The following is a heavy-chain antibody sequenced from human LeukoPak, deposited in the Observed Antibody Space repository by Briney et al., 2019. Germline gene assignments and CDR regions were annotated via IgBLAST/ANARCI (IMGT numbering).Heavy chain of an antibody. D-gene: IGHD6-13*01. CDR1: GGTFSSYA. Sequence: SVKVSCKASGGTFSSYAISWVRQAPGQGLEWMGRIIPILGIANYAQKFQGRVTITADKSTSTAYMELSSLRSEDTAVYYCARLPDSSSWYYGIDCWGQGTLVTVSS. J-gene: IGHJ4*02. V-gene: IGHV1-69*04. CDR3: ARLPDSSSWYYGIDC. CDR2: IIPILGIA.